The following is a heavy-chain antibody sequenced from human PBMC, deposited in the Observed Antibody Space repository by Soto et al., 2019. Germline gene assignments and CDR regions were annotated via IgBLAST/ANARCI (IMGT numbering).Heavy chain of an antibody. Sequence: GGSLRLSCAASGFTFSSYAMSWVRQAPGKGLEWVSAISGSGGSTYYADSVKGRFTISRDNSKNTLYLQMNSLRAEDTAVYYCVILNYYYYYMDVWGKGTTVTVSS. D-gene: IGHD2-15*01. CDR1: GFTFSSYA. CDR2: ISGSGGST. CDR3: VILNYYYYYMDV. J-gene: IGHJ6*03. V-gene: IGHV3-23*01.